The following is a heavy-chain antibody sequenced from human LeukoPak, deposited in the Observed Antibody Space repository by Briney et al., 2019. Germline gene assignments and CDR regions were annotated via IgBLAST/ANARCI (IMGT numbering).Heavy chain of an antibody. J-gene: IGHJ3*02. V-gene: IGHV4-59*01. CDR2: TYYSGNT. CDR1: GVSISSYY. Sequence: SETLSLTCTVSGVSISSYYWSWIRQSPGKGLEWIGYTYYSGNTNYNPSLKSRVTISVDTSKNQFSLKLSSVTAADTAVYYCARSDYYGSGPGAFDIWGQGTMVTVSP. D-gene: IGHD3-10*01. CDR3: ARSDYYGSGPGAFDI.